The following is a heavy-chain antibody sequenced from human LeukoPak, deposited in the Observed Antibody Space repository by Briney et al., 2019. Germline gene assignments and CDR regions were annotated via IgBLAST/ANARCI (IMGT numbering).Heavy chain of an antibody. V-gene: IGHV3-48*02. D-gene: IGHD4-23*01. J-gene: IGHJ4*02. CDR2: ISSSSV. Sequence: GGSLRLSCVASGFTFNSYSMNWVRQAPGKGLEWVSYISSSSVYYADSVKGRFTISRDNAKNSLYLQMNSLRDEDTAVYYCARLTVVNNSNYWGQGTLVTVSS. CDR3: ARLTVVNNSNY. CDR1: GFTFNSYS.